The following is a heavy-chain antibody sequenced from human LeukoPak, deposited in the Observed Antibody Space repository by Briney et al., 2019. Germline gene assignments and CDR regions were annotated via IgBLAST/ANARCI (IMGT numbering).Heavy chain of an antibody. CDR2: ISYDGSNK. V-gene: IGHV3-30-3*01. J-gene: IGHJ4*02. CDR3: ARVYCSSTSCPPDLDY. D-gene: IGHD2-2*01. Sequence: PGGSLRLSCAASGFTFSSYAMHWARQAPGKGLEWVAVISYDGSNKYYADSVKGRFTISRDNSKNTLYLQMNSLRAEDTAVYYCARVYCSSTSCPPDLDYWGQGTLVTVSS. CDR1: GFTFSSYA.